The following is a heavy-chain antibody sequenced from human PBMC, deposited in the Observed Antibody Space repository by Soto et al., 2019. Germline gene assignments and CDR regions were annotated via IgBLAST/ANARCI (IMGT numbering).Heavy chain of an antibody. CDR3: ARERRVDWFDT. CDR2: INTGNGNT. D-gene: IGHD6-25*01. Sequence: ASVKVSCKASGYTFTSYSIHWVRQAPGQRLEWMGWINTGNGNTKYSQKFQGRVTISRDTSASTAYMELNSLRSEDTAVYYCARERRVDWFDTWGQGTLVTVCS. J-gene: IGHJ5*02. V-gene: IGHV1-3*04. CDR1: GYTFTSYS.